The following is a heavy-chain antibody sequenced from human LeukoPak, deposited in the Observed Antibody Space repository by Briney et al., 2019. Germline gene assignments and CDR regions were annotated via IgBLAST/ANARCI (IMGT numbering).Heavy chain of an antibody. CDR1: GYHFSFYF. V-gene: IGHV5-51*01. Sequence: GESLRICCEASGYHFSFYFIAWVRPVAGKGLGWMGVIYPGDSQTIYRTFFQGQFTISADTSINTAYLQWSRLKTADAAMYYYARLSRGSWATTEHFPHWGQGTLVSVSS. D-gene: IGHD1-1*01. CDR2: IYPGDSQT. CDR3: ARLSRGSWATTEHFPH. J-gene: IGHJ1*01.